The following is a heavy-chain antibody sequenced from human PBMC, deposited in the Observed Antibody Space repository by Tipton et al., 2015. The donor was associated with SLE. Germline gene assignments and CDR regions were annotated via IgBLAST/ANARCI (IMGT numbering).Heavy chain of an antibody. CDR3: ARTNLQGSLVDWYFDL. CDR2: IYNSGNT. J-gene: IGHJ2*01. D-gene: IGHD5-24*01. V-gene: IGHV4-31*03. Sequence: TLSLTCTVSGGSISSGGFYWNWIRQHPGKGLEYIGHIYNSGNTYYNPSLNSRVTISVDASKNQFSLKLSSVTAADTAVYYCARTNLQGSLVDWYFDLWGRGTLVTVSS. CDR1: GGSISSGGFY.